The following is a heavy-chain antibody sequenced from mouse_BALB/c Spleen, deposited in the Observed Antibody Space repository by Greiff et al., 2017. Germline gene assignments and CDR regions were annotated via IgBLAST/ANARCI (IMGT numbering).Heavy chain of an antibody. Sequence: EVQLQQSGAELVKPGASVKLSCTASGFNIKDTYMHWVKQRPEQGLEWIGRIDPANGNTKYDPKFQGKATITADTSSNTAYLQLSSLTSEDTAVYYCASGYGELAWFAYWGQGTLVTVSA. V-gene: IGHV14-3*02. CDR1: GFNIKDTY. D-gene: IGHD1-2*01. CDR2: IDPANGNT. CDR3: ASGYGELAWFAY. J-gene: IGHJ3*01.